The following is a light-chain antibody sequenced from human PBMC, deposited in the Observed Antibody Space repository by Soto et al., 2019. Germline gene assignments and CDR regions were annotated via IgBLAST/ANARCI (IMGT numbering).Light chain of an antibody. CDR2: GAS. CDR1: QSVSSSY. CDR3: QQYGSSPPFT. V-gene: IGKV3-20*01. Sequence: EIVLTQSPGTLSLSPGERATLSCRASQSVSSSYLAWYQQKPGQAPRLLIYGASSRATGIPDRFSGSGSGTDFTLTISRLEPEDFAVYFCQQYGSSPPFTFGLGTQLEIK. J-gene: IGKJ5*01.